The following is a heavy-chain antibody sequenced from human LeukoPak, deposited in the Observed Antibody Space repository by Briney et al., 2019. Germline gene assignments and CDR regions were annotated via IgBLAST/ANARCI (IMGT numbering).Heavy chain of an antibody. CDR2: IYYSGST. Sequence: SETLSLTCTVSGDSISSGGYYWSWIRQHPGKGLEWFGYIYYSGSTYYNPSLKSRVTISVDTSKNQFSLKVSSVTAADTAVYYCARGGVGTVTGVDYWGQGTLVTVSS. V-gene: IGHV4-31*03. CDR1: GDSISSGGYY. J-gene: IGHJ4*02. D-gene: IGHD4-17*01. CDR3: ARGGVGTVTGVDY.